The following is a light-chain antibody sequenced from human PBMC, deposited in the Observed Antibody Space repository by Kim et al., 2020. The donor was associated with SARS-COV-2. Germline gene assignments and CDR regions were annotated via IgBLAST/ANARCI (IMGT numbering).Light chain of an antibody. CDR2: DTN. V-gene: IGLV7-46*01. J-gene: IGLJ3*02. CDR1: TGAVTSNRN. CDR3: LLTYNDIQV. Sequence: PGGTVTLTCGSRTGAVTSNRNPYWLQQKPGQAPRTLIYDTNNKHPWAPARFSGSLLGGKAALTLSGAQPEDEADYYCLLTYNDIQVFGGGTRLTVL.